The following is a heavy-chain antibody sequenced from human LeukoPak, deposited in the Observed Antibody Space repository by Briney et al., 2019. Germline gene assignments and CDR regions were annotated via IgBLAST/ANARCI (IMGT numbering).Heavy chain of an antibody. D-gene: IGHD3-10*01. CDR1: GGSISSSSYY. CDR2: IYYSGST. V-gene: IGHV4-39*07. Sequence: SETLSLTCTVSGGSISSSSYYWGWIRQPPGKGLEWIGSIYYSGSTYYNPSLKSRVTISVDTSKNQFSLKLSSVTAADTAVYYCARVGASYYGSGSRDYWGQGTLVTVSS. J-gene: IGHJ4*02. CDR3: ARVGASYYGSGSRDY.